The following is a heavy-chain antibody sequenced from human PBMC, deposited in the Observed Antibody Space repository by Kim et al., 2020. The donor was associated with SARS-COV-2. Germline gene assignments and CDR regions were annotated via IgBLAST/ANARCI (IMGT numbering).Heavy chain of an antibody. D-gene: IGHD3-22*01. V-gene: IGHV3-23*01. CDR3: AKERVGTMIVGAFDP. Sequence: DSVKGRFTISRDNSKNTLYLQMNSLRAEDTAVYYCAKERVGTMIVGAFDPWGQGTLVTVSS. J-gene: IGHJ5*02.